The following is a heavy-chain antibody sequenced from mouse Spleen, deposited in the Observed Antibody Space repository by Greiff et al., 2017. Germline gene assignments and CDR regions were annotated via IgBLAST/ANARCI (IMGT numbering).Heavy chain of an antibody. J-gene: IGHJ2*01. CDR2: INPYNGGT. CDR3: TRPITTVVAPDY. V-gene: IGHV1-19*01. CDR1: GYTFTDYY. Sequence: VQLKQSGPVLVKPGASVKMSCKASGYTFTDYYMNWVKQSHGKSLEWIGVINPYNGGTAYNQKFKGKATLTADKSSSTAYMELRSLTSEDSAVYYCTRPITTVVAPDYWGQGTTLTVSS. D-gene: IGHD1-1*01.